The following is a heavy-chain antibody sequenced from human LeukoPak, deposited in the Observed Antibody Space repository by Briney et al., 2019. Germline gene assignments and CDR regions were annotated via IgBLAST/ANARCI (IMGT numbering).Heavy chain of an antibody. V-gene: IGHV3-7*01. D-gene: IGHD6-19*01. Sequence: GGSLRLSCAVSGFPFTNYWMSWVRQAPGKGLEWVANIKEDGSVMYYVDSLKGRFTIFRDSAQNSLYLQMNSLRVEDTAVYFCARDLWGSYSTGSYLDYWGQGALVTVSS. CDR3: ARDLWGSYSTGSYLDY. CDR1: GFPFTNYW. J-gene: IGHJ4*02. CDR2: IKEDGSVM.